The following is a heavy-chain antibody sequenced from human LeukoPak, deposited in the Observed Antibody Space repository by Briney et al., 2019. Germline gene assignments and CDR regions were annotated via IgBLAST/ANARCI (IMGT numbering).Heavy chain of an antibody. Sequence: GGSLRLSCAGSGFTFSSCAMSWVRQAPGKGLEWVSAISGSGGSTYYADSVKGRFTISRDNSKNTLYLQMNSLRAEDTAVYYCAEAFTTIVVVILDYWGQGTLVTVSS. V-gene: IGHV3-23*01. CDR2: ISGSGGST. CDR1: GFTFSSCA. J-gene: IGHJ4*02. CDR3: AEAFTTIVVVILDY. D-gene: IGHD3-22*01.